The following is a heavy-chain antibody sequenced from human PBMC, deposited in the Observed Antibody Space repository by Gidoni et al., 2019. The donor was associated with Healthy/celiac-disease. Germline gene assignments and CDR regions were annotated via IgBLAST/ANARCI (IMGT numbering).Heavy chain of an antibody. CDR2: ISSSSSYI. D-gene: IGHD2-15*01. CDR1: GFTFSSYS. Sequence: EVQLVESGGGLVKPGGSLRLSCAASGFTFSSYSMNWVRQAPGKGLEWVSSISSSSSYIYYADSVKGRFTISRDNAKNSLYLQMNSLRAEDTAVYYCAREKGIVVVVAAFDYWGQGTLVTVSS. J-gene: IGHJ4*02. CDR3: AREKGIVVVVAAFDY. V-gene: IGHV3-21*01.